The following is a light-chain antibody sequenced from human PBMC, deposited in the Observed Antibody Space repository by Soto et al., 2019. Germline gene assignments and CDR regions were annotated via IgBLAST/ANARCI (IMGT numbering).Light chain of an antibody. V-gene: IGKV3-11*01. J-gene: IGKJ1*01. CDR3: QQYDSFPRT. CDR2: DAS. Sequence: EIVLTQSPATLSLSPGERATLSCRASQSVSSYLAWYQQKPGQAPRLLIYDASNRATGIPARFSGSGSGTDFTLTIRSLEPEDFATYYCQQYDSFPRTFGQGTKVEIK. CDR1: QSVSSY.